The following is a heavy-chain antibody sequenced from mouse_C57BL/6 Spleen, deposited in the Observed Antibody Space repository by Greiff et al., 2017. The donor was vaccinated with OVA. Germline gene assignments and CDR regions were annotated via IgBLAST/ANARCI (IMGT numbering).Heavy chain of an antibody. CDR2: IDPENGDT. CDR1: GFNIKDDY. V-gene: IGHV14-4*01. Sequence: EVHLVESGAELVRPGASVKLSCTASGFNIKDDYMHWVKQRPEQGLEWIGWIDPENGDTEYASKFQGKATITADTSSNTAYLQLSSLTSEDTAVYYCTTKLFYAMDDWGQGTSVTVSS. J-gene: IGHJ4*01. CDR3: TTKLFYAMDD.